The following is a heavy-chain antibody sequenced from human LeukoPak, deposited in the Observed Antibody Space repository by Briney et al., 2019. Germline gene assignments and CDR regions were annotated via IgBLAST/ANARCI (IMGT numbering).Heavy chain of an antibody. CDR1: GGSFSGYY. CDR3: ARIPPRSYCSGGSCYRNAFDI. CDR2: INHSGST. J-gene: IGHJ3*02. D-gene: IGHD2-15*01. Sequence: SETLSLTCAVYGGSFSGYYWSWIRQPPGKGLEWIGEINHSGSTNYNPSLKSRVTISVDTSKNQFSLKLSPVTAADTAVHYCARIPPRSYCSGGSCYRNAFDIWGQGTMVTVSS. V-gene: IGHV4-34*01.